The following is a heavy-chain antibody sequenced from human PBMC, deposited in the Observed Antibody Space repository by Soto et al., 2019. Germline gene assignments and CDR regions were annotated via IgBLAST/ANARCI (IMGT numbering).Heavy chain of an antibody. Sequence: GGSLRLSCAASGFNFHWYWMSWVRQAPEMGLEWVSILYTEGTTYYADSVKGRFTISRDSSKNTLFLQVDSLRAEDTAVYYCVRPRPSGENYGMDVWGQGTTVTVSS. CDR2: LYTEGTT. CDR1: GFNFHWYW. V-gene: IGHV3-53*01. J-gene: IGHJ6*02. CDR3: VRPRPSGENYGMDV. D-gene: IGHD3-16*01.